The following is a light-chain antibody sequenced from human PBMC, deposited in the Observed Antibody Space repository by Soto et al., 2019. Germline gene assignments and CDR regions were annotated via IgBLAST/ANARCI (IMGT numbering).Light chain of an antibody. CDR2: EVN. CDR1: SSDIDIYNR. V-gene: IGLV2-18*01. CDR3: TLFTGSGTFV. Sequence: QSALTQPPSVSGSPGQSVTISCTGTSSDIDIYNRVSWYQQPPGTAPRLIIFEVNNRPPGVPDRFSESNSGNTASLIISGLQAEDEADYFCTLFTGSGTFVFGTGTKLTVL. J-gene: IGLJ1*01.